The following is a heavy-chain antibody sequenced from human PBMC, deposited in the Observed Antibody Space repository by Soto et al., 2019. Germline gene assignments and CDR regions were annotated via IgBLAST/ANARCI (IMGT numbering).Heavy chain of an antibody. CDR2: VSPDHGNA. V-gene: IGHV1-8*01. D-gene: IGHD2-21*02. Sequence: QVQVVQSKAEVKKPGASVKVSCKTSGYTFTNYDINWVRQAPGQGLEWMGWVSPDHGNAGYAPQFQGRITMTSDTSTSTVYMELNNLSSDDTAVYFCEVTAAGYWDQGTMVTVSS. J-gene: IGHJ4*02. CDR1: GYTFTNYD. CDR3: EVTAAGY.